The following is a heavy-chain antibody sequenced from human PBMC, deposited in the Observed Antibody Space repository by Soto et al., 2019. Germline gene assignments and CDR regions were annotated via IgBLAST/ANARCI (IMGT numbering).Heavy chain of an antibody. CDR2: INHSGSP. Sequence: ETLSLTCGLSGSLPVGSLSTYFWTWIRQPPGKGLEWIGEINHSGSPNYGPSLRGRVTISLDTSKKQFSLNLSSVTAADTAVYFCARARFSQWSQDYYGLDVWGQGTTVTVSS. CDR3: ARARFSQWSQDYYGLDV. V-gene: IGHV4-34*01. D-gene: IGHD3-3*01. J-gene: IGHJ6*02. CDR1: GSLPVGSLSTYF.